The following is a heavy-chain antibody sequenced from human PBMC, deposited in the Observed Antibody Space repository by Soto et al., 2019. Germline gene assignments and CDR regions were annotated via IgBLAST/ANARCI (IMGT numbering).Heavy chain of an antibody. J-gene: IGHJ6*02. CDR2: IDPSDSYT. V-gene: IGHV5-10-1*01. D-gene: IGHD3-16*01. CDR3: ARHEGGYYYYGMDX. Sequence: RGESLKISCKGSGYSFTSYWISWVRQMPGKGLEWMGRIDPSDSYTNYSPSFQGHVTISDYKSIRTAYLQWSSLKASDTAMYYCARHEGGYYYYGMDXWGQGTTVTVS. CDR1: GYSFTSYW.